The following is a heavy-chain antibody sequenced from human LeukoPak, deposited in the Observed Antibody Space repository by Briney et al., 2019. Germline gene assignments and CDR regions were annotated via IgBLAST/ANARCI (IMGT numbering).Heavy chain of an antibody. CDR2: NRGTVDNT. D-gene: IGHD3-9*01. CDR3: AKASTRDTGYYFDS. CDR1: GFTFNNYA. J-gene: IGHJ4*02. Sequence: GGSLRLSCAASGFTFNNYAMGWVRQAPRKGLDWVSRNRGTVDNTHYADAVKGRFTISRDISKNSLYLQMNSLRAEDTDRYYCAKASTRDTGYYFDSWGQGTLVTVSS. V-gene: IGHV3-23*01.